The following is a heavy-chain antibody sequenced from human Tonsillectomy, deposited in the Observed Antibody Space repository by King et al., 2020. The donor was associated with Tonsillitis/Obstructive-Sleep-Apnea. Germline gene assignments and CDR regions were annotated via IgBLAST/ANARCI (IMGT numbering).Heavy chain of an antibody. CDR1: GGSISSYY. Sequence: QLQESGPGLVKPSETLSLTCTVSGGSISSYYWNWIRQPPGKGLEWIGYIYYSGSTNYNPSLKSRVTISVDTSKNQFSLKLSSVTAADTAVYYCARDQEGTASGYYYYGMDVWGQGTTVTVSS. V-gene: IGHV4-59*01. CDR3: ARDQEGTASGYYYYGMDV. J-gene: IGHJ6*02. D-gene: IGHD1-1*01. CDR2: IYYSGST.